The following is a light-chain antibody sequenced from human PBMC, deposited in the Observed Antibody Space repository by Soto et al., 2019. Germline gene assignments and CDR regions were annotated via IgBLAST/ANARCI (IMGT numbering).Light chain of an antibody. V-gene: IGKV3-20*01. CDR1: QSVSSSY. J-gene: IGKJ1*01. Sequence: EIVLTQSPGTLSLSPGERATLSCRASQSVSSSYLAWYQQKPGQAPRLLIYGASSRATGIPARFSGSGSGTDFTLTISRLEPEDFAVYSCQQYGSSPPWTFGQGTKVEIK. CDR2: GAS. CDR3: QQYGSSPPWT.